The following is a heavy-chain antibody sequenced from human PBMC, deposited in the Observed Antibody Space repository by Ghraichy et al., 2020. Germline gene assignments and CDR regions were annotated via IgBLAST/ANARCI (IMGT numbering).Heavy chain of an antibody. CDR1: GYPFPSYY. CDR3: AREDCTSTSCFYLGPYQRNWFDP. J-gene: IGHJ5*02. D-gene: IGHD2-2*01. CDR2: LNPHMGGT. V-gene: IGHV1-2*06. Sequence: ASVTFSFPASGYPFPSYYIHCFPAAPGQGLSCMGRLNPHMGGTNARQNFQGTFTMTRDTSVSPAYISLSRLTSDDTAVYYCAREDCTSTSCFYLGPYQRNWFDPWGQGTLFTVSS.